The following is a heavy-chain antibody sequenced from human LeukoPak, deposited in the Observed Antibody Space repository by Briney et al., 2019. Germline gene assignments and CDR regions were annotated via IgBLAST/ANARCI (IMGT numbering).Heavy chain of an antibody. V-gene: IGHV3-20*04. CDR3: ARSPPEGDY. Sequence: GGSLRLSCAASGFTFSSYGMSWVRQAPGKGLEWISGISWNGGSTDYADSVEGRFTISRDNAKNSLYLQMNSLRVEDTALYYCARSPPEGDYWGQGTLVTVSS. CDR1: GFTFSSYG. CDR2: ISWNGGST. J-gene: IGHJ4*02.